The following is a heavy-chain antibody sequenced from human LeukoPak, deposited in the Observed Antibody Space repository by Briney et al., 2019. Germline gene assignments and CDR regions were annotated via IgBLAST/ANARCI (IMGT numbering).Heavy chain of an antibody. CDR2: IYYSGST. V-gene: IGHV4-59*01. D-gene: IGHD6-19*01. CDR3: ARGPGGWYFY. J-gene: IGHJ4*02. Sequence: SETLSLTCTVSGGSISSYYWSWIRQPPGKGLEWVGYIYYSGSTNYNPSLKSRVTISVDTSKNQFSLKLSSVTAADTAVYYCARGPGGWYFYWGQGTLVTVSS. CDR1: GGSISSYY.